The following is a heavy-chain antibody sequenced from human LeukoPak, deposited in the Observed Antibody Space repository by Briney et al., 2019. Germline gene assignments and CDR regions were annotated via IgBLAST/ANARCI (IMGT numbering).Heavy chain of an antibody. CDR2: ISDSGGNT. D-gene: IGHD6-6*01. Sequence: GGSLRLSCAASGFTFNSYAMSWVRQAPWERLQWVSGISDSGGNTYYADSVKGRFTISRDNSKNTLYLQMNSLRAEDTAVYYCARHRSSWLIDYWGQGTLVTVSS. V-gene: IGHV3-23*01. CDR1: GFTFNSYA. J-gene: IGHJ4*02. CDR3: ARHRSSWLIDY.